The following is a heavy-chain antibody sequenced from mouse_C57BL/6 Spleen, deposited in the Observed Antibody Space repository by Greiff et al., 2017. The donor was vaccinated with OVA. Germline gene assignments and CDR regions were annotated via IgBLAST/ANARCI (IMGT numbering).Heavy chain of an antibody. D-gene: IGHD1-1*01. Sequence: QVQLQQPGAELVKPGASVKLSCKASGYTFTSYWMQWVKQRPGQGLEWIGEIDPSGSYTNYNQKFKGKATLTVDTSSSTAYLQLSSLTSEDSAVYYCARAITTVVEGYWGQGTTLTVSS. CDR1: GYTFTSYW. CDR2: IDPSGSYT. CDR3: ARAITTVVEGY. J-gene: IGHJ2*01. V-gene: IGHV1-50*01.